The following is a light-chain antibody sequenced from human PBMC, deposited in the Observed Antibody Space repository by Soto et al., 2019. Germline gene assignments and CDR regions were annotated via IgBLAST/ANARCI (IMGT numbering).Light chain of an antibody. CDR3: QSRA. CDR1: QSISRW. CDR2: DAS. V-gene: IGKV1-5*01. Sequence: DIQMTQSPSSLSASVGDRVTITCRASQSISRWLACYQQKPGRAPKLLIYDASTLESGVPSRFSGSGSETEFTLTSSRLQPDDFATYVCQSRAFGEGTRLEIK. J-gene: IGKJ5*01.